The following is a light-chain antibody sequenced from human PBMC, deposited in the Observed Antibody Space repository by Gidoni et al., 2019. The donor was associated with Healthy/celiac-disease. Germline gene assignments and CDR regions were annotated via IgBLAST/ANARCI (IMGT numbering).Light chain of an antibody. CDR3: QQSYSTPGT. Sequence: DTQMTQSPSSLSASVGDRVTITCRASQSLSSYLNWYQQKPGKAPKLLIYAASSLQSGVPSRFSGSGSGTAFTLTISSLQPEDFATYYCQQSYSTPGTFGGGTKVEIK. J-gene: IGKJ4*01. CDR1: QSLSSY. V-gene: IGKV1-39*01. CDR2: AAS.